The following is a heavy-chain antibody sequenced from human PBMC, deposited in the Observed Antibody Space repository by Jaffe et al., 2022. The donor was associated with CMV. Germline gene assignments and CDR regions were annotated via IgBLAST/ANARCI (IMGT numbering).Heavy chain of an antibody. Sequence: QVQLQESGPGLVKPSQTLSLTCTVSGGSISSGGYYWSWIRQHPGKGLEWIGYIYYSGSTYYNPSLKSRVTISVDTSKNQFSLKLSSVTAADTAVYYCARCGYYDFWSGYYTVAGNWFDPWGQGTLVTVSS. J-gene: IGHJ5*02. V-gene: IGHV4-31*03. D-gene: IGHD3-3*01. CDR2: IYYSGST. CDR1: GGSISSGGYY. CDR3: ARCGYYDFWSGYYTVAGNWFDP.